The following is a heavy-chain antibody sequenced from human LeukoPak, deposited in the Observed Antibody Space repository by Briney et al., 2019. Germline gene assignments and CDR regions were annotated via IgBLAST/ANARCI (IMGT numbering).Heavy chain of an antibody. D-gene: IGHD4-17*01. Sequence: SETLSLTCTVSGGSISSFYWSWFYWSWIRQSPGKGLEWIVSINHSWSTYYNPSLKSRVTISVDTSKNQFSLKLTSVTAADTAVYYCARAPGTTFDYWGHGNMVTVSS. V-gene: IGHV4-39*01. CDR3: ARAPGTTFDY. CDR1: GGSISSFYWSWFY. CDR2: INHSWST. J-gene: IGHJ4*01.